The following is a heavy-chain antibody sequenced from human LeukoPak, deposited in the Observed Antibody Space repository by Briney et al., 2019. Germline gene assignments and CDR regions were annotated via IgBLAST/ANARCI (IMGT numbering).Heavy chain of an antibody. CDR2: ISSSSSTI. Sequence: GGSLRLSCAASGFTVSSYSMNWVRQAPGKGLEWVSYISSSSSTIYYADSVKGRFTISRDNAKNSLYLQVNSLRAEDTAVYYCARDGGAFDIWGQGTMVTVSS. V-gene: IGHV3-48*01. D-gene: IGHD3-16*01. CDR1: GFTVSSYS. J-gene: IGHJ3*02. CDR3: ARDGGAFDI.